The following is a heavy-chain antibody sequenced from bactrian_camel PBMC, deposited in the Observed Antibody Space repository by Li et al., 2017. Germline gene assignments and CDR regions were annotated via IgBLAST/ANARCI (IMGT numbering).Heavy chain of an antibody. J-gene: IGHJ4*01. CDR1: AKTASFFS. Sequence: HVQLVESGGGDVQAGGSLRLSCRASAKTASFFSMAWFRQAPGKEREGVAAIRNGLLTGYADSVKGRFTISQGNDGNTLYLQMNGLKSEDTGMYYCAAESEPIGWVLGALEYDNWGQGTQVTVS. CDR2: IRNGLLT. D-gene: IGHD5*01. CDR3: AAESEPIGWVLGALEYDN. V-gene: IGHV3S53*01.